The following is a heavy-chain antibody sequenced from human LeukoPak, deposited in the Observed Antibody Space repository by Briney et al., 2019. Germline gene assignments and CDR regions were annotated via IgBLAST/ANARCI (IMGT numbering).Heavy chain of an antibody. Sequence: QPGGSLRLSCAASGFTVSNNYMSWVRQAPGKGLDWVSIIYRGGSMYYADSVKDRFTISRDNSKNTVYLQMNSLRAEDTAVYYCAGSYVSRSFDYWGQGTLVTVSS. CDR3: AGSYVSRSFDY. CDR2: IYRGGSM. CDR1: GFTVSNNY. D-gene: IGHD3-16*01. J-gene: IGHJ4*02. V-gene: IGHV3-66*01.